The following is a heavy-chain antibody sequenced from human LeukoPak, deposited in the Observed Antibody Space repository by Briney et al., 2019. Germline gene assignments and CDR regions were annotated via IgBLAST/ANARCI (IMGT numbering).Heavy chain of an antibody. CDR1: GFTFSSYN. J-gene: IGHJ6*03. D-gene: IGHD3-9*01. CDR2: ISGTGSST. V-gene: IGHV3-23*01. Sequence: GGSLRLSCAASGFTFSSYNMSWVRQAPGKGLEWVSAISGTGSSTYYADSVKGRFTISRDNSKNTLYLQMNSLRAEDTAVYYCAKGVYYDILTGYFGYYYYYMDVWGKGTTVTISS. CDR3: AKGVYYDILTGYFGYYYYYMDV.